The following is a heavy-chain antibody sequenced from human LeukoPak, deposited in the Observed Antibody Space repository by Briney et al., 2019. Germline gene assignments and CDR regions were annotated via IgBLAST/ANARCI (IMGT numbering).Heavy chain of an antibody. Sequence: LSGGSLRLSCAASGFTLSNGWMSWVRQAPGEGLEWVSGLGRRGSSTFYADSVKGRFTISRDNSRKTLYLQMNSLGAEDTAVYYCAKGVGLYDSSGSQQRFFDFWGQGTLVTVSS. CDR3: AKGVGLYDSSGSQQRFFDF. J-gene: IGHJ4*02. CDR1: GFTLSNGW. V-gene: IGHV3-23*01. CDR2: LGRRGSST. D-gene: IGHD3-22*01.